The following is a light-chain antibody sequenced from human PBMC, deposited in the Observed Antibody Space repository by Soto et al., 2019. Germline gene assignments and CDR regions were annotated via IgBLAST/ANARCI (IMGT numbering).Light chain of an antibody. V-gene: IGKV1-5*01. CDR1: QSISSW. J-gene: IGKJ1*01. Sequence: LSASVGDRVTITCRASQSISSWLAWYQQKPGKAPKVLIFDASSLESGVPSRFSGSGSATEFTLTISSLQPDDFATYYCQQYSTYPWTFGQGTKVDIK. CDR3: QQYSTYPWT. CDR2: DAS.